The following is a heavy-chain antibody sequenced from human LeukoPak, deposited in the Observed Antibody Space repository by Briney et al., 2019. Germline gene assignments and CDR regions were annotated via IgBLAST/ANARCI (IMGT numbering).Heavy chain of an antibody. D-gene: IGHD2-15*01. V-gene: IGHV3-64D*06. CDR3: VKYHNSCYSV. CDR2: ISTDGGGT. CDR1: GFTFNTYA. J-gene: IGHJ4*02. Sequence: GGSLRLSCSASGFTFNTYAMHWVRQVPGKGLEYVSAISTDGGGTYYADSVKGRFTISGDNSKNTLYLQMSSLRAEDTAVYYCVKYHNSCYSVWGQGTLVTVSS.